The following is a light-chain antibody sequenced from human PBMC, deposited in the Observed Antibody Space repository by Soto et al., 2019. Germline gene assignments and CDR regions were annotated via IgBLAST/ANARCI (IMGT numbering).Light chain of an antibody. Sequence: QSVLTQPASVSGSPGQSITISCTGTTGDVGRYNFVSWYQQHPGKAPKLMISEVSNRPSGVSNRFSASKSGNTASLTISGLQAVDEADYYCSSYTSNKSYVFGTGTKVTVL. J-gene: IGLJ1*01. CDR3: SSYTSNKSYV. V-gene: IGLV2-14*01. CDR2: EVS. CDR1: TGDVGRYNF.